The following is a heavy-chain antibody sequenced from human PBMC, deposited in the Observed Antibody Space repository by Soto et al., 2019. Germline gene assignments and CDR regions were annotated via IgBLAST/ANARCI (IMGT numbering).Heavy chain of an antibody. Sequence: QITLNESGPTLVKPTQTLTLTCTFSGFSLSTRDVGVGWIRQPPGEALEWLGVGYWDDSKTYSPSLESRLTITKDTAKIQVVLRMTKMAPVETASYYCAHCRGGVASFWGQGTLVTVSS. CDR2: GYWDDSK. CDR3: AHCRGGVASF. V-gene: IGHV2-5*02. J-gene: IGHJ4*02. CDR1: GFSLSTRDVG. D-gene: IGHD2-2*01.